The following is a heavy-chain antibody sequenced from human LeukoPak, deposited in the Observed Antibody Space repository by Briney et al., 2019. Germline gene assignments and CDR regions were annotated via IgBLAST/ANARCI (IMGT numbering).Heavy chain of an antibody. CDR1: GGSISSGGYS. Sequence: SETLSLTCAVSGGSISSGGYSWSWIRQPPGKGLEWIGYIYHSGSTYYNPSLKSRVTISVDRSKNQFSLKLSSVTAADTAVYYCAREIQNGLRGAFDIWGQGTMVTVSS. CDR3: AREIQNGLRGAFDI. V-gene: IGHV4-30-2*01. CDR2: IYHSGST. J-gene: IGHJ3*02. D-gene: IGHD5-12*01.